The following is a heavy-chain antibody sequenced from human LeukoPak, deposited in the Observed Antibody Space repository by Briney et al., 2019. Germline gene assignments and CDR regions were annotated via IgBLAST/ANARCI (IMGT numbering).Heavy chain of an antibody. CDR1: GYAFSTFA. J-gene: IGHJ6*02. CDR3: ARAGMGLQYPSVNYFYGMDV. CDR2: ISYDGSNK. V-gene: IGHV3-30*04. D-gene: IGHD2-2*02. Sequence: GGSLRLSCAASGYAFSTFAMHWVRLAPGKGLEWVAVISYDGSNKYYADSVKGRFTISRDNFKNTLYLQMNSLRPEDTAMYSCARAGMGLQYPSVNYFYGMDVWGQGTTVTVSS.